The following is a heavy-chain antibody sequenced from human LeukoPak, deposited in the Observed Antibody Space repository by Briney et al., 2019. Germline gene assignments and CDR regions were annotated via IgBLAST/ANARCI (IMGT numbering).Heavy chain of an antibody. J-gene: IGHJ5*02. CDR1: GDTISSNTSA. CDR2: TYYRSKWYY. Sequence: SQTLSLTCAISGDTISSNTSAWNWIRQSPSRGLEWLGRTYYRSKWYYDYAVSVKSRITINPDTSRNQFSLQLNSVTPEDTAVYYCTRARIGLRPSHINWFDPWGQGTLVTVSS. V-gene: IGHV6-1*01. CDR3: TRARIGLRPSHINWFDP. D-gene: IGHD1-26*01.